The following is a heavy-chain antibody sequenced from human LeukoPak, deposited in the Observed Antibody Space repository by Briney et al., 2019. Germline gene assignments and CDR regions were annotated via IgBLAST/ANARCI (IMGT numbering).Heavy chain of an antibody. CDR3: AREGGPYRPLDY. CDR1: GGSISNTNW. Sequence: PSETLSLTCGVSGGSISNTNWWTWVRQPPGKGLEWIGEVNLQGSTNYNPSLKSPVALSVDKSENHVSLKLTSVTAADTAVYYCAREGGPYRPLDYSGQGTLVTVAS. J-gene: IGHJ4*02. V-gene: IGHV4-4*02. CDR2: VNLQGST.